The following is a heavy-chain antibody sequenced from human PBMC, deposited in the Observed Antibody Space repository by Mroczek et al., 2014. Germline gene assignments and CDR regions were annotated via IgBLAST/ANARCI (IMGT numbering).Heavy chain of an antibody. CDR3: ARSSIFEGRYYGMDV. Sequence: VQLVESGAEVKKPGESLKISCKGSGYSFTSYWIGWVRQMPGKGLEWMGIIYPGDSDTRYSPSFQGQVTISADKSISTAYLQWSSLKASDTAMYYCARSSIFEGRYYGMDVWGQGTTVTVSS. CDR1: GYSFTSYW. CDR2: IYPGDSDT. V-gene: IGHV5-51*03. D-gene: IGHD3-3*01. J-gene: IGHJ6*02.